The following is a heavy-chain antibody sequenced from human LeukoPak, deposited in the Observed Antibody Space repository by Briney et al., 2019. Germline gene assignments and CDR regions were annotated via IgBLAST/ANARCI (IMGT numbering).Heavy chain of an antibody. CDR2: IGAGADT. D-gene: IGHD1-1*01. CDR1: GFSFSNSD. CDR3: ARGEDTGTSV. Sequence: GGSLRLSCAASGFSFSNSDMHWVRQATGKGLEWVSAIGAGADTYYPDSVKGRFTISRDNAKNSLYLQMNSLRAEDTAVYYCARGEDTGTSVWGQGTLVTVSS. V-gene: IGHV3-13*01. J-gene: IGHJ4*02.